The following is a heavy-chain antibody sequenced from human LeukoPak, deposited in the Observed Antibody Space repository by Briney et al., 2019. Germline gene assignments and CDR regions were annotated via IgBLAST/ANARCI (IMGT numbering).Heavy chain of an antibody. CDR1: GGSISSYY. CDR2: IYTSGST. J-gene: IGHJ3*02. D-gene: IGHD6-19*01. V-gene: IGHV4-4*07. Sequence: SGPGLVKPSETLSLTCTVSGGSISSYYWSWIRQPAGKGLEWIGRIYTSGSTNYNPSLKSRVTISVDTSKNQFSLKLSSVTAADTAVYYCARHRRQQWLVLAFDIWGQGTMVTVSS. CDR3: ARHRRQQWLVLAFDI.